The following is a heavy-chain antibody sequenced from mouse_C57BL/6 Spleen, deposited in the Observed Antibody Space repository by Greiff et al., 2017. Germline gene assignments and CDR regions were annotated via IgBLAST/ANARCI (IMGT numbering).Heavy chain of an antibody. J-gene: IGHJ1*03. CDR2: INPNYGTT. D-gene: IGHD1-1*01. V-gene: IGHV1-39*01. CDR3: ARSGLLRYDWYFDV. CDR1: GYSFTDYN. Sequence: LQESGPELVKPGASVKISCKASGYSFTDYNMNWVKQSNGKSLEWIGVINPNYGTTSYNQKFKGKATLTVDQSSSTAYMQLNSLTSEDSAVYYCARSGLLRYDWYFDVWGTGTTVTVSS.